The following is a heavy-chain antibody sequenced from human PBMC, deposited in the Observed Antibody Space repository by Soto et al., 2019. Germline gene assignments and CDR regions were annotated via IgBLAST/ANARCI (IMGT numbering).Heavy chain of an antibody. Sequence: DVQVVESGGGLVQPGGSLRLSCAVSGFSVSGSYMCWVRQAPGKGLEWVSGVYSGGNAYYADSVKGRFTISRDNSRNMVFLQMNSLRVEDTAVYYCARSKVDWGQGTLVTVSS. CDR2: VYSGGNA. J-gene: IGHJ4*02. CDR3: ARSKVD. D-gene: IGHD4-4*01. V-gene: IGHV3-66*01. CDR1: GFSVSGSY.